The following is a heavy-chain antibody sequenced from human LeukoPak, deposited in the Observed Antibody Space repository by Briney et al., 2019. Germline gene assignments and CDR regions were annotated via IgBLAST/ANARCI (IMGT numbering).Heavy chain of an antibody. CDR1: GFTVSSNY. V-gene: IGHV3-53*01. CDR2: IYIGGST. Sequence: GGSLRLSCAASGFTVSSNYMSWVSQAPGKGLEWVSVIYIGGSTYYADSVKGRFTISRDISKNTLYLQMNSLRAEDTAMYYCARLGFVVPAVIFDYWGQGTLVTVSS. D-gene: IGHD2-2*02. CDR3: ARLGFVVPAVIFDY. J-gene: IGHJ4*02.